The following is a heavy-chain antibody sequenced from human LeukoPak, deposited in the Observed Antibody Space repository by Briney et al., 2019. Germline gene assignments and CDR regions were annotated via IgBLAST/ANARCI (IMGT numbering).Heavy chain of an antibody. D-gene: IGHD2-2*01. J-gene: IGHJ6*02. CDR2: ISSSGST. Sequence: SETLSLTCTVSGGSISSYYWSWIRQPPGKGLEWIGYISSSGSTNYNPSLKSRVTISVDTSNNQFSLKLSSVTAVDTAVYYCARDMLEYCSRTTCYFYGMDVWGQGTTVTVSS. CDR1: GGSISSYY. CDR3: ARDMLEYCSRTTCYFYGMDV. V-gene: IGHV4-59*01.